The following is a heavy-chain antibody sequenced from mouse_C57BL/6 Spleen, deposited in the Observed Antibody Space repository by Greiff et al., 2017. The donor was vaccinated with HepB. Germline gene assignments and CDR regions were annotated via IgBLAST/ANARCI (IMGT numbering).Heavy chain of an antibody. CDR2: IYPGSGST. D-gene: IGHD1-1*01. CDR1: GYTFTSYW. V-gene: IGHV1-55*01. J-gene: IGHJ4*01. Sequence: VQLQQPGAELVKPGASVKMSCKASGYTFTSYWITWVKQRPGQGLEWIGDIYPGSGSTNYNEKFKSKATLTVDTSSSTAYMQLSSLTSEDSAVYYCARTVTTVVATGAMDYWGQGTSVTVSS. CDR3: ARTVTTVVATGAMDY.